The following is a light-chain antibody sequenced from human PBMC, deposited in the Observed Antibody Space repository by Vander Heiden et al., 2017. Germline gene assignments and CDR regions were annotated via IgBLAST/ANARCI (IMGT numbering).Light chain of an antibody. Sequence: DIQMTQSPSSLSASVGDRVTITCRASQSISSYLNWYQQKPGKAPKLLIYAASSLQSGVPSRFSGSGSGTDFTLTISRLQPEDFATYYCQQSYSTVTFGGGTKVEIK. CDR2: AAS. V-gene: IGKV1-39*01. CDR1: QSISSY. CDR3: QQSYSTVT. J-gene: IGKJ4*01.